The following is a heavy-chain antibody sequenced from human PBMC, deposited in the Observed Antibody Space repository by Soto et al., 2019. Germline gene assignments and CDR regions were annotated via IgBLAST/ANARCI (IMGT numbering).Heavy chain of an antibody. CDR2: ISYDGSNK. V-gene: IGHV3-30*18. Sequence: PGGSLRLSCAASGFTFSSYGMHWVRQAPGKGLEWVAVISYDGSNKYYADSVKGRFTISGDNSKNTLYLQMNSLRAEDTAVYYCAKTLYSSSWYPNWFDPWGQGTQVTVSS. D-gene: IGHD6-13*01. CDR3: AKTLYSSSWYPNWFDP. CDR1: GFTFSSYG. J-gene: IGHJ5*02.